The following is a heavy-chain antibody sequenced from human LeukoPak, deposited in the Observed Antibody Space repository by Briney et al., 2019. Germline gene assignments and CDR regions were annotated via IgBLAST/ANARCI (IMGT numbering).Heavy chain of an antibody. D-gene: IGHD2-2*01. CDR2: ISGSGGST. Sequence: GGSLRLSCAASGLTVSSNFMSWVRQAPGKGLEWVSAISGSGGSTYYADSVKGRFTISRDNSKNTLYLQMNSLRAEDTAVYYCAKRHHIVVVPAASYYFNYWGQGTLVTVSS. J-gene: IGHJ4*02. CDR1: GLTVSSNF. V-gene: IGHV3-23*01. CDR3: AKRHHIVVVPAASYYFNY.